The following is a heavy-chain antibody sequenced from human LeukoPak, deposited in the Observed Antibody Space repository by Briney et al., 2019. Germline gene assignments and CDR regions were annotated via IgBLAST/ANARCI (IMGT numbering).Heavy chain of an antibody. J-gene: IGHJ4*02. CDR2: INPNSGGT. Sequence: GASVKVSCKASGYTFTGYYMHWVRQAPGQGLEWMGWINPNSGGTNYAQKFQGRVTMTRDTSISTAYMELSRLRSDDTAVYYCATSCQPLLYGFDYWGQGTLVTVSS. V-gene: IGHV1-2*02. D-gene: IGHD2-2*02. CDR1: GYTFTGYY. CDR3: ATSCQPLLYGFDY.